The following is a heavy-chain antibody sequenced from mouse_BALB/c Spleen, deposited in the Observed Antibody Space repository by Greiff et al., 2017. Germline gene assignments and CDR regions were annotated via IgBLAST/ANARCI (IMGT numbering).Heavy chain of an antibody. CDR2: IDPFNGGT. Sequence: VQLQQSGPELMKPGASVKISCKASGYSFTSYYMHWVKQSHGKSLEWIGYIDPFNGGTSYNQKFKGKATLTVDKSSSTAYMHLGSLTSEDSAVYSCARLVAYWGQGTLVTVSA. V-gene: IGHV1-31*01. CDR1: GYSFTSYY. CDR3: ARLVAY. J-gene: IGHJ3*01.